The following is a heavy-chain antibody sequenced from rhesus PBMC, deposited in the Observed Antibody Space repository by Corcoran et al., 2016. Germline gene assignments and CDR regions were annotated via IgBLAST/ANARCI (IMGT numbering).Heavy chain of an antibody. D-gene: IGHD5-42*01. CDR1: GFTFSSYG. CDR2: ISNGGGST. Sequence: EVQLVESGGGLVQPGGSLRLSCAASGFTFSSYGMSWVRQAPGKGLEWVSYISNGGGSTYSADSVKGRFTISRDNSKNTLSLQMNSLRAEDTAVYYCAKRGYSGYSLLNDAFDFWGQGLRVTVSS. CDR3: AKRGYSGYSLLNDAFDF. V-gene: IGHV3S5*01. J-gene: IGHJ3*01.